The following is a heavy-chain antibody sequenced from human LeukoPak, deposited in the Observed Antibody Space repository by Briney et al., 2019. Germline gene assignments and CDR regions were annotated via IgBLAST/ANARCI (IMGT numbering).Heavy chain of an antibody. Sequence: GGSLRLSCAASGFTFSSYGMHWVRQAPGKGLEWVAVISYDGSNKYYADSVKCRFTISRDNSKNTLYLQMNSLRAEDTAVYYCAKVIIGYCSGGSCYGVDYWGQGTLVTVSS. CDR1: GFTFSSYG. CDR2: ISYDGSNK. D-gene: IGHD2-15*01. J-gene: IGHJ4*02. CDR3: AKVIIGYCSGGSCYGVDY. V-gene: IGHV3-30*18.